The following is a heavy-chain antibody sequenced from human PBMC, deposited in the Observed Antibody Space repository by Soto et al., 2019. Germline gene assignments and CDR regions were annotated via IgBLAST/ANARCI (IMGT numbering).Heavy chain of an antibody. CDR1: GGTFSSYA. CDR2: IIPIFDTA. Sequence: SVKVSWKTSGGTFSSYAISWVRQAPGQGLEWMGGIIPIFDTANYAQKFQGRVTITADESASTAYMELSSLRSEDTAVYYCARHDCISTSCYYYYYYSMAVWGQGTTVTVSS. V-gene: IGHV1-69*13. CDR3: ARHDCISTSCYYYYYYSMAV. J-gene: IGHJ6*02. D-gene: IGHD2-2*01.